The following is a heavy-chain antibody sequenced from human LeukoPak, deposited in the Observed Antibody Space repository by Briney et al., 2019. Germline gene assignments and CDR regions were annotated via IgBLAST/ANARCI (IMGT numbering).Heavy chain of an antibody. CDR2: ISGSGGST. CDR3: AAPDYDILTGYSVDFDY. Sequence: GGSLRLSCAASGFTFSSYAMSWVLQAPGKGLEWVSAISGSGGSTYYADSVKGRFTISRDNSKNTLYLQMNSLRAEDTAVYYCAAPDYDILTGYSVDFDYWGQGTLVTVSS. CDR1: GFTFSSYA. V-gene: IGHV3-23*01. D-gene: IGHD3-9*01. J-gene: IGHJ4*02.